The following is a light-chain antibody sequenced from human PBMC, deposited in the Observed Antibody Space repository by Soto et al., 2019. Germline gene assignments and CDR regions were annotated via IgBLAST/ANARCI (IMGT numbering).Light chain of an antibody. Sequence: SSELTQPPSVSVAPGKTASITCGGNNIGSKSVHWYQQKPGQAPVLVIYYDSDRPSGIPERFSGSNSGNPATLTISRVEAGDEVDYYCQVWDSSSEHPVFGGGTQLTVL. CDR2: YDS. CDR1: NIGSKS. CDR3: QVWDSSSEHPV. V-gene: IGLV3-21*04. J-gene: IGLJ7*01.